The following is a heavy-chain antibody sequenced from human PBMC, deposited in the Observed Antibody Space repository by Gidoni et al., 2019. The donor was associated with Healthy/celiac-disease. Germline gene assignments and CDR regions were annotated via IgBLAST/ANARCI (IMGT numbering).Heavy chain of an antibody. Sequence: QVQLVQPGAEVKKPGSSGKVSCKASGGTFSSYAISWVRQAPGQGLEWMGGIIPIFGTANYAQKFQGRVTITADESTSTAYMELSSLRSEDTAVYDCVPPGDGYNLGGWGQGTLVTVSA. J-gene: IGHJ4*02. V-gene: IGHV1-69*01. CDR2: IIPIFGTA. CDR1: GGTFSSYA. D-gene: IGHD5-12*01. CDR3: VPPGDGYNLGG.